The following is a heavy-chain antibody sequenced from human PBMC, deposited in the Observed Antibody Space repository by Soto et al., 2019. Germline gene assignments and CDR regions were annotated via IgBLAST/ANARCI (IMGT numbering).Heavy chain of an antibody. V-gene: IGHV3-23*01. CDR1: GFNFSSYA. D-gene: IGHD6-13*01. Sequence: GGSMRLSCAASGFNFSSYAMSWVRQAPGKGLEWVSVISGSGGSTYYADSVKGRFTISRDNSKNTLYLQMNSLRAEDTAVYYCAKRAAGTSFDYWGQGTLVTVSS. CDR2: ISGSGGST. CDR3: AKRAAGTSFDY. J-gene: IGHJ4*02.